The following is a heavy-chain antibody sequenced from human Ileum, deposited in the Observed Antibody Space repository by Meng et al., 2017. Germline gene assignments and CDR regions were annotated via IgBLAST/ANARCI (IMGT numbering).Heavy chain of an antibody. CDR2: IYYSGST. J-gene: IGHJ4*02. Sequence: QGEMEESGPSLVRPSATLSPACTGSGGSVSSGSYYWSWIRQPPGKGLEWIGHIYYSGSTNYNPSLKSRVTISVDMSKNQFSLKLNSVTAADTAIYFCARSSTSPASYFFDYWGQGTLVTVSS. CDR3: ARSSTSPASYFFDY. CDR1: GGSVSSGSYY. D-gene: IGHD6-6*01. V-gene: IGHV4-61*01.